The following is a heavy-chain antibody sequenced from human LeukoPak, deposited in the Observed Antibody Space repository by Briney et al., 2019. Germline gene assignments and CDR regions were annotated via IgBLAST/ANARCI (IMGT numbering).Heavy chain of an antibody. V-gene: IGHV1-3*01. J-gene: IGHJ6*02. D-gene: IGHD5-18*01. Sequence: ASVKVSCKASGYTFTSYAMHWVRQAPGQRLEWMGWINAGNGNTKYSQKFQGRVTITRDTSASTAYMELSSLRSEDTAVYYCARDLGYSYGLYYYGMDVWGQGTTATVSS. CDR1: GYTFTSYA. CDR2: INAGNGNT. CDR3: ARDLGYSYGLYYYGMDV.